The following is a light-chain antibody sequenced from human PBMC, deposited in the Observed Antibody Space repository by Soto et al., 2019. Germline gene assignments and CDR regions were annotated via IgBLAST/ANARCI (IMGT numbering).Light chain of an antibody. V-gene: IGLV1-40*01. CDR1: SSNLGAGYD. CDR3: LLFMGSGISV. Sequence: QSVLTQPPSVSGAPGQRVTISCTGNSSNLGAGYDVHWYQQLPGAAPKLVIFGNRNRPSGVPERFSGSKSGTSASLAITGLQAEDEADYYCLLFMGSGISVFGGGTKLTVL. J-gene: IGLJ3*02. CDR2: GNR.